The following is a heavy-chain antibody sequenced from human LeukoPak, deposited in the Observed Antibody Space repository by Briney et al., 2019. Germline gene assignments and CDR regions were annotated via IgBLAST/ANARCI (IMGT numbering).Heavy chain of an antibody. D-gene: IGHD2/OR15-2a*01. V-gene: IGHV4-59*01. CDR3: ARIEYSNGHLDY. J-gene: IGHJ4*02. CDR2: IYYSGST. CDR1: GDSNSRYY. Sequence: SETLSLTCTVSGDSNSRYYWSWIRQPPGKRLEWIGYIYYSGSTNYNPSLKSRVTISVDTSKNQFSLKLGSVTAADTAVYYCARIEYSNGHLDYWGQGTLVTVSS.